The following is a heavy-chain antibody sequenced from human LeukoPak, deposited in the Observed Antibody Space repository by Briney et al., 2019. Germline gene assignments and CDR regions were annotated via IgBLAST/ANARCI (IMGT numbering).Heavy chain of an antibody. CDR1: GGTFSSYA. J-gene: IGHJ4*02. Sequence: GASVKVSCKASGGTFSSYAISWVRQAPGQGLEWMGGIIPIFGTANYAQKFQGRVTITADESTSTAYMELSGLRSEDTAVYYCARWPISGSYYGYWGQGTLVTVSS. CDR2: IIPIFGTA. V-gene: IGHV1-69*13. CDR3: ARWPISGSYYGY. D-gene: IGHD1-26*01.